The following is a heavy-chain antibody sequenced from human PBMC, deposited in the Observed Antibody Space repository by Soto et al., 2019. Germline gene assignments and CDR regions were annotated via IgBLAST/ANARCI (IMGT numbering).Heavy chain of an antibody. D-gene: IGHD3-10*01. V-gene: IGHV3-23*01. Sequence: EVQLLESGGGLVQPGGSLRLSCAASGFTFSSYSMNWVRQAPGKGLEWVASVGGGGDNTFYADSVRGRFTISRADYQNTLYLQMNSLRAEDTAVYFCAKRDSGSGRSPPLINYWGQGTLVTVSS. CDR3: AKRDSGSGRSPPLINY. CDR1: GFTFSSYS. CDR2: VGGGGDNT. J-gene: IGHJ4*02.